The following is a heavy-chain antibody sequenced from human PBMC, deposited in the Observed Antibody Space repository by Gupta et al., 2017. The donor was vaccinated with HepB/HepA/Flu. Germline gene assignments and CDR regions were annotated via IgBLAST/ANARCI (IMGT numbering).Heavy chain of an antibody. V-gene: IGHV3-48*03. CDR2: ISRSANTI. J-gene: IGHJ2*01. CDR1: GFTFSSYE. CDR3: AREGNFYHGSGSPTLSGYFDL. Sequence: EVPLVESGGGLVQPGESLRLSCAASGFTFSSYEMNWVRQAPGKGLEWVSYISRSANTIYYADSVKGRFTISRDNAKNSLYLQMNSLKTEDTAVYYCAREGNFYHGSGSPTLSGYFDLWGRGTLVTVSS. D-gene: IGHD3-10*01.